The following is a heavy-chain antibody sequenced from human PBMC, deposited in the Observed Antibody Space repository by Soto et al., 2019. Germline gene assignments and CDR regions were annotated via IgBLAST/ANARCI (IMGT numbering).Heavy chain of an antibody. CDR1: GFTFSTYG. CDR3: ARSGLALPYSASHWFDP. Sequence: GGSLVLSFAASGFTFSTYGINWGRQAPGKGVEWLSSISDSGHYIYYADSVKGRFTISRDNAKNSLFLQMNSLGGEDTAVYYCARSGLALPYSASHWFDPWGHGTLVTVSS. V-gene: IGHV3-21*01. CDR2: ISDSGHYI. J-gene: IGHJ5*02. D-gene: IGHD3-22*01.